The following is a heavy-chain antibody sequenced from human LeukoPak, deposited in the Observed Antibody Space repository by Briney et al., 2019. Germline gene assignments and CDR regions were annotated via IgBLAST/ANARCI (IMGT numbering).Heavy chain of an antibody. CDR1: GFTVSSNY. J-gene: IGHJ4*02. Sequence: GGSLRLSCAASGFTVSSNYMSWVRQAPGKGLEWVSVIYSGGSTYYADSVKGRFTISRDNSKNTLYLQMNSLRAEDTAVYYCARVFEKDFDRYFDYWGQGTLVTVSS. D-gene: IGHD3-9*01. CDR3: ARVFEKDFDRYFDY. CDR2: IYSGGST. V-gene: IGHV3-53*01.